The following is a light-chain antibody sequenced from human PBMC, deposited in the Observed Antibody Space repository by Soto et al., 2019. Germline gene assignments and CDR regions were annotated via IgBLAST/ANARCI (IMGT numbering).Light chain of an antibody. CDR3: QQYSSYPLT. CDR1: ESINGW. J-gene: IGKJ4*01. CDR2: DAS. V-gene: IGKV1-5*01. Sequence: DIQITQSPSTLSVSVGDRVAITCLASESINGWLAWYQQKPGKAPKILIYDASKLERGVPSRLSGSGSGAEFTLTISSLQPDDLATYYCQQYSSYPLTFGGGTKVDI.